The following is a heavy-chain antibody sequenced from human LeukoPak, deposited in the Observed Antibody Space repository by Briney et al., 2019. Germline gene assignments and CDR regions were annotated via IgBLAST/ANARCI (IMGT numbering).Heavy chain of an antibody. D-gene: IGHD3-10*01. CDR1: GGSFSGYY. Sequence: SETLSLTCAVYGGSFSGYYWSWIRQPPGKGLEWIGEINHSGSTNYNPSLKSRVTISVDTSKNQFSLKLTSVTAADTAVYYCARHKLKAGSYSKNYFDYWGQGTLVTVSS. CDR2: INHSGST. V-gene: IGHV4-34*01. J-gene: IGHJ4*02. CDR3: ARHKLKAGSYSKNYFDY.